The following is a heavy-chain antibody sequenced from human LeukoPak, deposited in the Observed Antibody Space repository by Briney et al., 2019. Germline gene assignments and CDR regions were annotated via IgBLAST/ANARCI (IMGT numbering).Heavy chain of an antibody. J-gene: IGHJ4*02. CDR2: ISYDGSNK. Sequence: PGGSLRLSCAASGFTFSSYAMHWVRQAPGKGLEWVAVISYDGSNKYYADSVKGRFTISRDNSKNTLYLQMNSLRAEDTAVYYCVRDPGSSYGLFDYWGQGTLVTVSS. D-gene: IGHD5-18*01. CDR3: VRDPGSSYGLFDY. CDR1: GFTFSSYA. V-gene: IGHV3-30-3*01.